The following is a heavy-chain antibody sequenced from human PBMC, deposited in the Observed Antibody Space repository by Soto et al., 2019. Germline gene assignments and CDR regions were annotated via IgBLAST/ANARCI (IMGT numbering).Heavy chain of an antibody. CDR2: ISYDGSNK. CDR3: ARDPLQYNYYYYGMDV. Sequence: QVQLVESGGGVVQPGRSLRLSCAASGFTFSSYAMHWVRQAPGKGLEWVAVISYDGSNKYYADSVKGRFTISRDNSKNXLYLQMNSLRAEDTAVYYCARDPLQYNYYYYGMDVWGQGTTVTVSS. CDR1: GFTFSSYA. V-gene: IGHV3-30-3*01. D-gene: IGHD4-4*01. J-gene: IGHJ6*02.